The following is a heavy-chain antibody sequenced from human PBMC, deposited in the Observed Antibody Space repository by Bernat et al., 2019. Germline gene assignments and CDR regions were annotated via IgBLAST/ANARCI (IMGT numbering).Heavy chain of an antibody. CDR2: ISYDGSSK. J-gene: IGHJ3*02. CDR3: AKVWFGELEGAFDN. Sequence: QVQLVESGGGVVQPGRSLRLSCAASGFTFSSYGMHWVRQAPGKGLKWVALISYDGSSKYFADSVKGRFTISRDNSKNTLYLQMNSLRAEDTAVYYCAKVWFGELEGAFDNWGQGKMVTVSS. D-gene: IGHD3-10*01. CDR1: GFTFSSYG. V-gene: IGHV3-30*18.